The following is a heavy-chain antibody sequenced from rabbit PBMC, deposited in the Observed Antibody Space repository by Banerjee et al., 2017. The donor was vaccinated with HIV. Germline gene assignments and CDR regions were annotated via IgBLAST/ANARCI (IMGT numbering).Heavy chain of an antibody. CDR3: ARGGSVAGDGYDL. CDR1: GFSLSNNYV. Sequence: QSLEESGGDLVKPGASLTLTCTGSGFSLSNNYVMCWVRQAPGKGLEWIGCINTGSGTTYYASWVNGRFSISRSTSLDTVTLQMTSLTAADTATYFCARGGSVAGDGYDLWGPGTLVTVS. CDR2: INTGSGTT. V-gene: IGHV1S40*01. D-gene: IGHD6-1*01. J-gene: IGHJ4*01.